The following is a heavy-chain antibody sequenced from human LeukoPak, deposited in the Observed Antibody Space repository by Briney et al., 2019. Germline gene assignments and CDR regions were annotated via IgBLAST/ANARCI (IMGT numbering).Heavy chain of an antibody. Sequence: ASVKVSCKASRGTFSNCAISWVRQAPGQGLEWMGGIIPIFGTANYAQKFQGRVTITADESTSTAYMELSSLRSEDTAVYYCARDRPGRYCSTTSCYTASPFDPWGQGTLVTVSS. CDR2: IIPIFGTA. CDR3: ARDRPGRYCSTTSCYTASPFDP. D-gene: IGHD2-2*02. CDR1: RGTFSNCA. V-gene: IGHV1-69*13. J-gene: IGHJ5*02.